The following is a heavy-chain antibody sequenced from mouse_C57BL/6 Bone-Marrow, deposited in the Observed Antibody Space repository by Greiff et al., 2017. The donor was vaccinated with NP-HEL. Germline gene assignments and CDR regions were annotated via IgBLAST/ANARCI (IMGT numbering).Heavy chain of an antibody. J-gene: IGHJ3*01. V-gene: IGHV5-17*01. CDR3: ARKIYDLFAY. CDR1: GFTFSDYG. Sequence: EVMLVESGGGLVKPGGSLKLSCAASGFTFSDYGMHWVRQAPEKGLEWVAYISSGSSTIYYADTVKGRFTISRDNAKNTLFLQMTSLRSEDTAMYYCARKIYDLFAYWGQGTLVTVSA. CDR2: ISSGSSTI. D-gene: IGHD2-12*01.